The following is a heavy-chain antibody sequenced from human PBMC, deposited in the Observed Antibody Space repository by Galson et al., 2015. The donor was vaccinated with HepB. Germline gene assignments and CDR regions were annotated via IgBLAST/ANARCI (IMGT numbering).Heavy chain of an antibody. V-gene: IGHV1-3*01. CDR3: ARAIWVAGTYYLDY. Sequence: SVKVSCKASGYTFTSYAIHWVRQAPGQRLELMGWINAGNGKTKYSQKFQGRVTLTRDTSASTAYMELSSLRSEDMAVYYCARAIWVAGTYYLDYWGQETLVTVSS. CDR1: GYTFTSYA. CDR2: INAGNGKT. J-gene: IGHJ4*02. D-gene: IGHD6-19*01.